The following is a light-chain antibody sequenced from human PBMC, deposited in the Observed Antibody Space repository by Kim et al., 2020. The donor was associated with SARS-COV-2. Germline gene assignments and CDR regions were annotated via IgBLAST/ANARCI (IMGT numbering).Light chain of an antibody. J-gene: IGLJ1*01. CDR2: QDS. V-gene: IGLV3-1*01. CDR3: QAWDSSTNV. CDR1: KVGDKY. Sequence: SVSPGQTASITCSGDKVGDKYACWYQQKPGQSPVLVIYQDSKRPSGIPERFSGSNSGNTATLTISGTQAMDEADYYCQAWDSSTNVFGTGTKSPS.